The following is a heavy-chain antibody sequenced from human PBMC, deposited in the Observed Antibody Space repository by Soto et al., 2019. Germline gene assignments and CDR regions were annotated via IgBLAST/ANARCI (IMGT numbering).Heavy chain of an antibody. Sequence: SETLSLTCNVSGAYVTTYYWSWIRQSPGKGLEWIWYISNSGNTNYNPSLKSRVTISLDTSKNHFSLKMRSVTAADTAVHYCARRGITRYSSFSPWGQGTLVTVSS. V-gene: IGHV4-59*02. J-gene: IGHJ5*02. CDR3: ARRGITRYSSFSP. CDR1: GAYVTTYY. CDR2: ISNSGNT. D-gene: IGHD2-2*01.